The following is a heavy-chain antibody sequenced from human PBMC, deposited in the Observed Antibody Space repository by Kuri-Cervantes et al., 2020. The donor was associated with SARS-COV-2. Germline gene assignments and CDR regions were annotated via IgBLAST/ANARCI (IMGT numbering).Heavy chain of an antibody. V-gene: IGHV4-39*01. D-gene: IGHD2-15*01. Sequence: GSLRLSCTVSGGSISSSSYYWGWIRQPPGKGLEWIGSIYYSGSTYYNPSLKSRVTISVDTFKNQFSLKLSSVTAADTAVYYCARQSDSVDYWGQGALVTVSS. J-gene: IGHJ4*02. CDR3: ARQSDSVDY. CDR1: GGSISSSSYY. CDR2: IYYSGST.